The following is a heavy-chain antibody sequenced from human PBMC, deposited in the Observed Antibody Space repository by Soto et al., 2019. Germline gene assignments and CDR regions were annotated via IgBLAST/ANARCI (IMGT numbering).Heavy chain of an antibody. CDR2: IYYSGTT. CDR1: DGSVSNSY. Sequence: SETLSLTCTVSDGSVSNSYWNWIRQPPGKGLEWIGYIYYSGTTNYNPSLKSRVTISVDTSKDQFSLKLSSVTAADTAVYYCARARGELGYYYYGMDVWGQGTTVTV. D-gene: IGHD3-10*01. CDR3: ARARGELGYYYYGMDV. V-gene: IGHV4-59*02. J-gene: IGHJ6*02.